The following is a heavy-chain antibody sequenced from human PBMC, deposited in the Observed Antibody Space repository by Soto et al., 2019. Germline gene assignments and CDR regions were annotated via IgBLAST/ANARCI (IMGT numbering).Heavy chain of an antibody. CDR1: GFTFSSYN. Sequence: GGSLRLSCAASGFTFSSYNMNWVRQAPGKGLEWVSYISSSSSTIYYADSVKGRFTISRDNAKNSLYLQMNSLRAEDTAMYYCASGIAVAGKNWGQGTLVTVSS. CDR3: ASGIAVAGKN. D-gene: IGHD6-19*01. V-gene: IGHV3-48*01. J-gene: IGHJ4*02. CDR2: ISSSSSTI.